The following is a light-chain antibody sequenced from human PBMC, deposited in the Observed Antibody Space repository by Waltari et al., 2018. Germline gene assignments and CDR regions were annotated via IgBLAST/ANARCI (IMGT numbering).Light chain of an antibody. CDR3: LSRDTTSTRV. J-gene: IGLJ3*02. CDR2: GQD. CDR1: SLRRYY. Sequence: SSELTQDPAVSVALGQTVSITCQGDSLRRYYASWYQQRPGQAPILILYGQDNRPPGIPCRFSGYTSGNTASLTITGAQAEDEADYYCLSRDTTSTRVFGGGTRLTV. V-gene: IGLV3-19*01.